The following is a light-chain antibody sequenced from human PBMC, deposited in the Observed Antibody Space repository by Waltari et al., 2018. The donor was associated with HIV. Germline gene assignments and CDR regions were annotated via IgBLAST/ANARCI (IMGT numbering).Light chain of an antibody. V-gene: IGLV2-8*01. CDR1: SNDVGGYTY. CDR3: SSYTGNNTYV. Sequence: QSALTQPPSASGSPGQSVTISCTGSSNDVGGYTYVSWFQQHPARAPKLVIYEVNKRPSGVPDRFPGSKSGHTASLTVSGLQTEDEAEYYCSSYTGNNTYVFGTGTKVTVL. CDR2: EVN. J-gene: IGLJ1*01.